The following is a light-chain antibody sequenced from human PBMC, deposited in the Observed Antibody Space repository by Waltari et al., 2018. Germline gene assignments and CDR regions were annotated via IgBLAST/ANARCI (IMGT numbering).Light chain of an antibody. V-gene: IGLV4-69*01. J-gene: IGLJ2*01. CDR2: VNSDGSP. Sequence: QLVLTQSPSASASLGASVKLNCPLSSGHTNYAIACHQQQPEKGPRYLMKVNSDGSPSKGDGIPDPFSGSSSGAERYLTISSLQPDDDADYYCQTWGAATVVFGGGTKLTVL. CDR3: QTWGAATVV. CDR1: SGHTNYA.